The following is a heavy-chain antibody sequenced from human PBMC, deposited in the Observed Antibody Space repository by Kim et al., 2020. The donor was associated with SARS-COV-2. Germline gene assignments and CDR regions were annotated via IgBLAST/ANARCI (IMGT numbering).Heavy chain of an antibody. CDR2: ISYSSDMK. J-gene: IGHJ4*02. Sequence: GGSLRLSCAASGFIFSDHAMNWVRQAPGKGLEWLSVISYSSDMKHYADSVKGRFTISRDNAKNSLYLQMNSLSADDTALYYCVTSSHSHCSCRTRFRYSWARGPLGTVS. CDR3: VTSSHSHCSCRTRFRYS. CDR1: GFIFSDHA. V-gene: IGHV3-48*03. D-gene: IGHD2-2*01.